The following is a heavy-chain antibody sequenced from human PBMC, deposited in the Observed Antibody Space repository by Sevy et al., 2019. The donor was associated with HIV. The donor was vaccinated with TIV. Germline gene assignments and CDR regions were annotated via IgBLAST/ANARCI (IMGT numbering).Heavy chain of an antibody. D-gene: IGHD3-9*01. CDR3: ARWSICIDY. J-gene: IGHJ4*02. Sequence: ASVKVSCKASGGTFSSYIVSWVRQAPGQGLEWMGGITPVLGTTNYAHKFQGRVTITADESTSTVYMEMSRLKSEDTAVYYCARWSICIDYWGQGTLVTVSS. CDR2: ITPVLGTT. CDR1: GGTFSSYI. V-gene: IGHV1-69*13.